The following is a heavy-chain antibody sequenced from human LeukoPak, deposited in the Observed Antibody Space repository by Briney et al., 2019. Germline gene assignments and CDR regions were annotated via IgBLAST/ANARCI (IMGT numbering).Heavy chain of an antibody. Sequence: ASVKVSCKASGYTFTGYYMHWVRQAPGQGLEWMGWINPNSGGTNYAQKFQGRVTMTRDTSISTAYMELRSLRSDDTAVYYCATTPMVSSYYYYYGMDVWGQGTTVTVSS. CDR1: GYTFTGYY. CDR3: ATTPMVSSYYYYYGMDV. CDR2: INPNSGGT. J-gene: IGHJ6*02. D-gene: IGHD5-18*01. V-gene: IGHV1-2*02.